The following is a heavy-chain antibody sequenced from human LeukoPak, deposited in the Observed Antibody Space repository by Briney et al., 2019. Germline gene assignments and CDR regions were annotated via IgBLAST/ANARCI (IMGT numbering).Heavy chain of an antibody. CDR2: INPNINGT. CDR3: ARVYEDYDGSGYYTNLNFDS. V-gene: IGHV1-2*02. D-gene: IGHD3-22*01. CDR1: GYTFTGYY. J-gene: IGHJ4*02. Sequence: HWASVKVSCKASGYTFTGYYIHWVRQAPGQGLEWMGWINPNINGTNYAQKFQGRVTMTGDRSISTAYMELSRLRSDDTAVYYCARVYEDYDGSGYYTNLNFDSWGQGTLVTVSS.